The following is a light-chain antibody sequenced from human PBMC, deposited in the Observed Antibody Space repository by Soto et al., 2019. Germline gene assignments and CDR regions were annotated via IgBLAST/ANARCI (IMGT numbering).Light chain of an antibody. Sequence: EIVLTQSPGTLSLSPGERATLSCRASQSVSSSYLAWYQQRPGQAPRLLIYGASSRATGIPDRFSGSGSGTDFTLTISRLESEDFAMYYCQQYGSSPLTFGSGTKVDIK. CDR3: QQYGSSPLT. J-gene: IGKJ3*01. V-gene: IGKV3-20*01. CDR2: GAS. CDR1: QSVSSSY.